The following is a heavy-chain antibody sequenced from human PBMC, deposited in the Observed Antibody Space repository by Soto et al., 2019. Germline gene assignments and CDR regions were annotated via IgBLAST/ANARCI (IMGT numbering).Heavy chain of an antibody. J-gene: IGHJ6*02. Sequence: VKVSCKASGFTFTNSAVQWVRQARGRRLEWIGWIVVATANTDYAQKFQERVAITRDMSTSTTYMELSSLRSEDTAVYYCAAGVMAGQDYYYGMDVWGQGTTVTVSS. CDR2: IVVATANT. CDR3: AAGVMAGQDYYYGMDV. D-gene: IGHD3-16*01. V-gene: IGHV1-58*01. CDR1: GFTFTNSA.